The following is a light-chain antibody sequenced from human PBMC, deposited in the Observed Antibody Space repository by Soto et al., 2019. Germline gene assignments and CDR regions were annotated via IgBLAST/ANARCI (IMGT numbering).Light chain of an antibody. CDR3: SSYAGSSNV. J-gene: IGLJ1*01. V-gene: IGLV2-14*02. CDR2: EVN. CDR1: SSDVGSYNL. Sequence: HSVLTQPASVSGSPGQSITISCTGTSSDVGSYNLVSWYQQHPGKAPKFMIYEVNKRPSGVPDRFSGSKSGNTASLTVSGLQAEDEADYYCSSYAGSSNVFGTGTKVTVL.